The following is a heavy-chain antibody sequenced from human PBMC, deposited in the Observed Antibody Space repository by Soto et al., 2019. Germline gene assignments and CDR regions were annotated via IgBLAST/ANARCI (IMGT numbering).Heavy chain of an antibody. CDR1: GFSFTTAGVA. CDR3: AHSDGGYEIIYFDF. J-gene: IGHJ4*02. Sequence: SGPTLVNPTQTLTLTCTFSGFSFTTAGVAVGWIRQTPGGALEWLTLIYYNDDRRFSPSLRTRLTITGDTSKNQVVLSLTNVDPGDTATYFCAHSDGGYEIIYFDFWGQGIPVTVSS. D-gene: IGHD5-12*01. CDR2: IYYNDDR. V-gene: IGHV2-5*01.